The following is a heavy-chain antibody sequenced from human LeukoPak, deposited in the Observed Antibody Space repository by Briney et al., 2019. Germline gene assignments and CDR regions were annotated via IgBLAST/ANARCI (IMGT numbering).Heavy chain of an antibody. CDR1: GFTFSSYG. CDR3: ARQGSGSHKD. CDR2: ISYDGSNK. Sequence: PGRSLRLSCAASGFTFSSYGMHWVRQAPGKGLEWVAVISYDGSNKYYADSVKGRFTISRDNSKNTLYLQMNSLRAEDTAVYYCARQGSGSHKDWGQGTLVTVSS. D-gene: IGHD1-26*01. J-gene: IGHJ4*02. V-gene: IGHV3-30*03.